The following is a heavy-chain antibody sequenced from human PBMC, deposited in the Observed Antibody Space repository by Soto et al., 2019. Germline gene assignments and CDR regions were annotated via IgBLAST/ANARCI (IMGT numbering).Heavy chain of an antibody. CDR1: GGSFSGYY. D-gene: IGHD3-16*01. V-gene: IGHV4-30-4*01. J-gene: IGHJ6*02. Sequence: PSETLSLTCAVYGGSFSGYYWSWIRQPPGKGLEWIGYIYYSGSTYYNPSLKSRVTISVDTSKNQFSLKLSSVTAADTAVYYCAREPAFGDYYYGMDVWGQGTTVTVSS. CDR2: IYYSGST. CDR3: AREPAFGDYYYGMDV.